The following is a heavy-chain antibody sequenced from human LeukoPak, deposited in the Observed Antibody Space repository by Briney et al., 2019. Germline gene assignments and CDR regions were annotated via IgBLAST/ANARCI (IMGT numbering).Heavy chain of an antibody. CDR2: INRSGST. CDR1: GGSFSGYY. D-gene: IGHD3-10*01. Sequence: SETLSLTCAVYGGSFSGYYWSWIRQPPGKGLEWIGEINRSGSTNYNPSLKSRVTISVDTSKNQFSLKLSSVTAADTAVYYCARGTHYYGSGRPSFWFDPWGQGTLVTVSS. V-gene: IGHV4-34*01. J-gene: IGHJ5*02. CDR3: ARGTHYYGSGRPSFWFDP.